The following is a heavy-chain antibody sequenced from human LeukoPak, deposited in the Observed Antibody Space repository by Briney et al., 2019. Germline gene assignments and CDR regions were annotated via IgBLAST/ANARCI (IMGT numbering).Heavy chain of an antibody. V-gene: IGHV3-23*01. J-gene: IGHJ4*02. D-gene: IGHD2-2*01. CDR2: ISGSDGST. CDR1: GFTFSSYA. Sequence: GALRLSCAASGFTFSSYAMSWVRQAPGKGLEWVSAISGSDGSTYYADSVKGRFTISRDNSKNTLYLQMNSLRAKDTAVYYCAKDQLDCSSTSCYGDFDYWGQGTLVTVSS. CDR3: AKDQLDCSSTSCYGDFDY.